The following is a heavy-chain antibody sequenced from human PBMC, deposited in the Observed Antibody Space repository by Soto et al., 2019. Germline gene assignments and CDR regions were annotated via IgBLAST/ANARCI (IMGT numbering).Heavy chain of an antibody. D-gene: IGHD4-4*01. CDR2: ISSSSSYI. CDR1: GFTFSSYS. CDR3: ARVYSNYGWFDP. V-gene: IGHV3-21*01. Sequence: TGGSLRLCCAASGFTFSSYSMNWVRQAPGKGLEWVSSISSSSSYIYYADSVKGRFTISRDNAKNSLYLQMNSLRAEDTAVYYCARVYSNYGWFDPWGQGTLVTVS. J-gene: IGHJ5*02.